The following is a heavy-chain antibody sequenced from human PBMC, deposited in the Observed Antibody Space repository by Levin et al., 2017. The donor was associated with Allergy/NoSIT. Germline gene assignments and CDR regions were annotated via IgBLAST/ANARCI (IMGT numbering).Heavy chain of an antibody. D-gene: IGHD6-19*01. J-gene: IGHJ4*02. V-gene: IGHV3-30*18. CDR3: AKDLGSSGWTDGIDY. CDR1: GFTFSSYG. Sequence: GGSLRLSCAASGFTFSSYGMHWVRQAPGKGLEWVAVISYDGSNKYYADSVKGRFTISRDNSKNTLYLQMNSLRAEDTAVYYCAKDLGSSGWTDGIDYWGQGTLVTVSS. CDR2: ISYDGSNK.